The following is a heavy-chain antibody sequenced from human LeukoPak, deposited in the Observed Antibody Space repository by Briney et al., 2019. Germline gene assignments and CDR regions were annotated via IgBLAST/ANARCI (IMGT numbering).Heavy chain of an antibody. CDR1: GFTFSSYG. CDR3: AKETYSTSWQLDS. J-gene: IGHJ5*01. Sequence: QPGRSLRLSCAASGFTFSSYGMHWVRQDSGKGLEWVAVISYDGGTKYYADSVKGRFTVSRDNSKNTLYLQMNSLRSEETAVYFFAKETYSTSWQLDSWGQGTLVTVSS. D-gene: IGHD6-13*01. V-gene: IGHV3-30*18. CDR2: ISYDGGTK.